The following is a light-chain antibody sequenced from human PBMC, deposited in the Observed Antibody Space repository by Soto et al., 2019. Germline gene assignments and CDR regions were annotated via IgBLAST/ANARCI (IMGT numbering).Light chain of an antibody. V-gene: IGLV2-8*01. Sequence: SVLTEPSSPSWSPAQAVTISCTGTSSDVGGHNHVSWYQQHPGKAPKLLIYDVIKRPSGVPHRFSGSKTGNTASLTVSGLQADDGAEYHCFSYAGGNTFVFGTGTKVTAL. CDR3: FSYAGGNTFV. J-gene: IGLJ1*01. CDR1: SSDVGGHNH. CDR2: DVI.